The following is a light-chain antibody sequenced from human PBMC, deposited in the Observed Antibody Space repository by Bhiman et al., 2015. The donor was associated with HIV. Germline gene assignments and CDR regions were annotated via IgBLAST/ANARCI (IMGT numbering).Light chain of an antibody. J-gene: IGLJ1*01. Sequence: QSVLTQPPSVSGALGQRVTISCTGSTSNTGIGYDVHWYQQVPGTAPRLLIYGNINRPSGVPDRFSGSKSDNTASLTISGLQADDEADYYCSSYTSSSTYVFGTGTKLTVL. CDR2: GNI. CDR3: SSYTSSSTYV. V-gene: IGLV1-40*01. CDR1: TSNTGIGYD.